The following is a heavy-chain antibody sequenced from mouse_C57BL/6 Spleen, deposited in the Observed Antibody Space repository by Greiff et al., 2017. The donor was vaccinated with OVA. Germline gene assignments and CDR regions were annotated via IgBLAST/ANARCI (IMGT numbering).Heavy chain of an antibody. J-gene: IGHJ1*03. V-gene: IGHV14-3*01. CDR1: GLNIKNTY. CDR3: TPYYYGSSYWYFDV. Sequence: VQLQQSVAELVRPGASVKLSCTASGLNIKNTYMHWVKQRPEQGLEWIGRIDPANGNTKYAPKFQGKATITADTSSNTAYLQLSSLTSEDTAVYYCTPYYYGSSYWYFDVWGTGTTVTVSS. D-gene: IGHD1-1*01. CDR2: IDPANGNT.